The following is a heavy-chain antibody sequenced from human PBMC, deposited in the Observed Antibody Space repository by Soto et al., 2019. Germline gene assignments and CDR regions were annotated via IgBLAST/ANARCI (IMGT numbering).Heavy chain of an antibody. D-gene: IGHD3-10*01. CDR2: ISGFNGQT. V-gene: IGHV1-18*01. Sequence: ASVKVSCKASGNTFASHGFSWVRQAPGQGLEWTGWISGFNGQTNYALKFQGRVTLTTDASTSTAYMELRSLRSDDTAVYFCARVDPRGVAVVRDYWGQGTLVTVSS. J-gene: IGHJ4*02. CDR1: GNTFASHG. CDR3: ARVDPRGVAVVRDY.